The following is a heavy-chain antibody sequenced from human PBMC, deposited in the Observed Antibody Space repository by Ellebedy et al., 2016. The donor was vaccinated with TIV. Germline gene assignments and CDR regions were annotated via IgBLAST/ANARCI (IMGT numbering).Heavy chain of an antibody. D-gene: IGHD2-21*01. CDR2: ISGSGGST. CDR3: ARGGESYWVPKGDY. CDR1: GFTFSSYA. V-gene: IGHV3-23*01. Sequence: GGSLRLSXAASGFTFSSYAMSWVRQAPGKGLEWVSAISGSGGSTYYADSVKGRFTISRDNSKGTLYLQMNSLRAEDTATYYCARGGESYWVPKGDYWGQGTLVTVSS. J-gene: IGHJ4*02.